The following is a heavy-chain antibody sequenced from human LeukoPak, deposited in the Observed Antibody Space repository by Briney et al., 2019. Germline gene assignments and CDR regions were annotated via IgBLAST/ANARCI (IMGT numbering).Heavy chain of an antibody. Sequence: ASVKVSCKASGYTFAGYYIHWVRHAPGQGLEWMGCINPNSGGTNYAQNFQGRVTMTRDTSISTAYMELSRLRSDDTAVYYCARDYERAVGKYWGQGTLVTVSS. CDR1: GYTFAGYY. J-gene: IGHJ4*02. D-gene: IGHD6-19*01. CDR3: ARDYERAVGKY. V-gene: IGHV1-2*02. CDR2: INPNSGGT.